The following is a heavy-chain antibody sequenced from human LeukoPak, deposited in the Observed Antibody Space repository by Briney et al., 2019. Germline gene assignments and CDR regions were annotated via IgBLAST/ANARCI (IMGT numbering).Heavy chain of an antibody. Sequence: GGSLRLSCVASGFTFRSYDMFWVRQPTGKGLEWLSGIGTAGDTNYADSVKGRFTISRENAKNSLYLQMNSLRAGDTAVYYCARGSSYDILSRYYGMDVWGQGTTVTVSS. J-gene: IGHJ6*02. V-gene: IGHV3-13*04. CDR1: GFTFRSYD. D-gene: IGHD3-9*01. CDR3: ARGSSYDILSRYYGMDV. CDR2: IGTAGDT.